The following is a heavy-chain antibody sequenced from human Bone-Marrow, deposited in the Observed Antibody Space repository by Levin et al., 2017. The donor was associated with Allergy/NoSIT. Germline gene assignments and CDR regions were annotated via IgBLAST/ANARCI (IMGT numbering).Heavy chain of an antibody. V-gene: IGHV3-48*01. J-gene: IGHJ4*02. CDR1: GFTFSSYS. CDR2: ISSSSSTI. D-gene: IGHD3-10*01. Sequence: PGGSLRLSCAASGFTFSSYSMNWVRQAPGKGLEWVSYISSSSSTIYYADSVKGRFTISRDNAKNSLYLQMNSLRAEDTAVYYCASAGDYYGSGSYYPFDYWGQGTLVTVSS. CDR3: ASAGDYYGSGSYYPFDY.